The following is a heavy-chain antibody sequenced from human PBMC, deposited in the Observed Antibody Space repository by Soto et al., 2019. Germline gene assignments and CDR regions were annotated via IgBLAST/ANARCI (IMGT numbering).Heavy chain of an antibody. CDR1: GYTFTNYA. D-gene: IGHD6-13*01. CDR2: NNAGSGNT. V-gene: IGHV1-3*01. Sequence: QVQLVQSGAEVKKPGASVKVSCKASGYTFTNYAIHWVRQAPGQRLEWMGWNNAGSGNTKYSQRFEGRVSITRDTSASTAYMEVSSLTSEDTAVYYCACEQQLATFQHWGQGTLVTVSS. CDR3: ACEQQLATFQH. J-gene: IGHJ1*01.